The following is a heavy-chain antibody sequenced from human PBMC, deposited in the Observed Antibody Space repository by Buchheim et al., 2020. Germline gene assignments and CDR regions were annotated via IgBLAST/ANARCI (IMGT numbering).Heavy chain of an antibody. J-gene: IGHJ6*02. CDR2: LNPNSGGT. CDR3: ARGGPSVATYSMDV. V-gene: IGHV1-2*04. CDR1: GYTFTGYY. Sequence: QVQLVQSGAEVKKPGASVKVSCKASGYTFTGYYLYWVRQAPGQGLEWMGWLNPNSGGTKYAHKFQGWLTITRDTSISTAYMELSRLKSDDTAVYYCARGGPSVATYSMDVWGQGTT. D-gene: IGHD4-11*01.